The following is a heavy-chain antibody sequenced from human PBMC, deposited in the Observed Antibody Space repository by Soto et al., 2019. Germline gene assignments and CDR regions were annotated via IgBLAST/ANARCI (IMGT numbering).Heavy chain of an antibody. CDR3: ARLGGYCSTTSCYGYYGMDV. D-gene: IGHD2-2*01. Sequence: SETLSLTCTVSGGSISSGPYSWGWIRQPPGNRLDWIWTFYYSESTHYNTSLESRVTISVDTSKNQFFLKVSSVTAADTAVYYCARLGGYCSTTSCYGYYGMDVWGQGTTVT. J-gene: IGHJ6*02. CDR2: FYYSEST. CDR1: GGSISSGPYS. V-gene: IGHV4-39*01.